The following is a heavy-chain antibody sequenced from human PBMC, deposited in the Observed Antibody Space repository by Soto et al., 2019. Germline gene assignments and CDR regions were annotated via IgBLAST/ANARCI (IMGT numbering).Heavy chain of an antibody. CDR1: GGTFSSYA. CDR2: IIPIFGTA. J-gene: IGHJ6*02. V-gene: IGHV1-69*13. CDR3: ARGSARFSSSWYSLYYGMDV. Sequence: GASVKVSCKASGGTFSSYAISWVRQAPGQRLEWMGGIIPIFGTANYAQKFQGRVTITADESTSTAYMELSSLRSEDTAVYYCARGSARFSSSWYSLYYGMDVWGQGTTVTVSS. D-gene: IGHD6-13*01.